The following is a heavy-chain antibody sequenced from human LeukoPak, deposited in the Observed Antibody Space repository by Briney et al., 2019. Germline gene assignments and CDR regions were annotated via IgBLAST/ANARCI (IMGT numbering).Heavy chain of an antibody. CDR3: ARQRDSGFDFDS. CDR1: GYSFTSHW. D-gene: IGHD5-12*01. J-gene: IGHJ4*02. CDR2: IYPSDSDT. Sequence: PGESLKISCKGSGYSFTSHWIGWVRQVPGSGLEWMGVIYPSDSDTRYSPSFQGQVTISADKSIDTAYLQWSSLKASDTAMYYCARQRDSGFDFDSWGQGTLVTVSS. V-gene: IGHV5-51*01.